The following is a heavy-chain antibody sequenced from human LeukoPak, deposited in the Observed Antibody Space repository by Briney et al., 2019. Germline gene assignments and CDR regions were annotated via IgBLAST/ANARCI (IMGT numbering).Heavy chain of an antibody. CDR3: ASCYYDSSGYQGALDI. Sequence: ASVKVSCKASGYTFTSYYMHWVRQAPGQGLEWMGIINPSGGSTSYTQKFQGRVTMTRDTSTSTVYMELSSLRSEDTAVYYCASCYYDSSGYQGALDIWGQGTMVTVSS. CDR2: INPSGGST. V-gene: IGHV1-46*01. D-gene: IGHD3-22*01. J-gene: IGHJ3*02. CDR1: GYTFTSYY.